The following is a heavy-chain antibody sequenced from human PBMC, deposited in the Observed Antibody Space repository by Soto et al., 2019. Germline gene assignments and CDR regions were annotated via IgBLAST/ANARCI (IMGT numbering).Heavy chain of an antibody. V-gene: IGHV4-59*01. D-gene: IGHD3-22*01. Sequence: SETLSLTCTVSGDSISTFYWGWMRQSPGKELEWIGYVYYTGSTNYNPSLKSRVTISVDRSKNQFSLKLTSANAADTAVYYCARGRTVRNYADDSSDYFYFFDYWGQGTQVIVSS. CDR3: ARGRTVRNYADDSSDYFYFFDY. J-gene: IGHJ4*02. CDR1: GDSISTFY. CDR2: VYYTGST.